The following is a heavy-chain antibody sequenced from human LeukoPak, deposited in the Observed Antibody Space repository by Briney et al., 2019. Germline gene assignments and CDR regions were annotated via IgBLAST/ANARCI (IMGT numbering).Heavy chain of an antibody. J-gene: IGHJ6*04. Sequence: ASVTVSFKASGYTFTSYGISWVRQAPGQGLEWMGWISAYNGNTNYAQKLQGRVTMTTDTSTSTAYMELRSLRSDDTAVYYCARDGSHGSGSYYPYYYGMDVWGKGTTVTVSS. CDR3: ARDGSHGSGSYYPYYYGMDV. CDR2: ISAYNGNT. V-gene: IGHV1-18*04. D-gene: IGHD3-10*01. CDR1: GYTFTSYG.